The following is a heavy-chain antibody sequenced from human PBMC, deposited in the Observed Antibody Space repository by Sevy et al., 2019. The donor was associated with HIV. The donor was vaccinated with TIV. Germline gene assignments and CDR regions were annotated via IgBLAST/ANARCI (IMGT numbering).Heavy chain of an antibody. Sequence: SETLSLTCTVSGGSISSSSYYWGWIRQPPGKGLEWIGSIYYSGSTYYNPSLKSRVTISVDTSKNHFSLKLSSVTAADTAVYYCARHTRTTAAGTPGWFDPWGQGTLVTVSS. CDR2: IYYSGST. CDR1: GGSISSSSYY. CDR3: ARHTRTTAAGTPGWFDP. V-gene: IGHV4-39*01. J-gene: IGHJ5*02. D-gene: IGHD6-13*01.